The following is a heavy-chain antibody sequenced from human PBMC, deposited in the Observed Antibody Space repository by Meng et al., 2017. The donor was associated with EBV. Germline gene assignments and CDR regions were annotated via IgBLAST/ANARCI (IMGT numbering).Heavy chain of an antibody. CDR3: ARGMRNFNF. CDR1: GYTFSSFG. CDR2: ISAYNGDT. Sequence: QVQQVHSGAVGTKPGDSVKVFCKAAGYTFSSFGISWVRQAPGQGPEWMGWISAYNGDTKYAQKFQGRVTGTTDTYKSTAYMELRSLRRDDTAVYYCARGMRNFNFWGQGTLVTVSS. V-gene: IGHV1-18*01. J-gene: IGHJ4*02.